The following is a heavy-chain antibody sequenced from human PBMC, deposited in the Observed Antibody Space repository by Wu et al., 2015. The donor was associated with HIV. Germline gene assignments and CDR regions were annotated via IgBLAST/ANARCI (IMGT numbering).Heavy chain of an antibody. J-gene: IGHJ6*02. V-gene: IGHV1-69*05. CDR2: INPLFGTT. Sequence: QAQLVQFGAEVKKPGSSVKVTCKASGAGFTSYAVSWVRQAPGQGLEWMGGINPLFGTTKHTQKFQDRVTITTDESTSTAYMELSSLRSEDTAVYYCARMIKYYYDHERNYYYCGVDVWGQGTTVTVSS. CDR3: ARMIKYYYDHERNYYYCGVDV. D-gene: IGHD3-22*01. CDR1: GAGFTSYA.